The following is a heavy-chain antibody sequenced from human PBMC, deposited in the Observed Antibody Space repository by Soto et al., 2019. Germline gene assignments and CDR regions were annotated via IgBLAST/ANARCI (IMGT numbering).Heavy chain of an antibody. CDR1: GFTFSSYG. CDR3: ASYIAAHRDGELGYCSGGSCYSSYYYYGMDV. D-gene: IGHD2-15*01. Sequence: GGSLRLSCAASGFTFSSYGMHWVRQAPGKGLEWVAVIWYDGSNKYYADSVKGRFTISRDNSKNTLYLQMNSLRAEDTAVYYWASYIAAHRDGELGYCSGGSCYSSYYYYGMDVWGQGTTVTVSS. V-gene: IGHV3-33*01. J-gene: IGHJ6*02. CDR2: IWYDGSNK.